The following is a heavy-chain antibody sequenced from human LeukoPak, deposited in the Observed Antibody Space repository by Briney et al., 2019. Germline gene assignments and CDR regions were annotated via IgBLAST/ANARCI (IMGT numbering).Heavy chain of an antibody. CDR2: IYYSGST. J-gene: IGHJ4*02. D-gene: IGHD4-23*01. V-gene: IGHV4-59*01. CDR3: ARATGGNSPY. Sequence: PSETLSLTCTVSGGSISSYYWSWIRQFPGKGLEWIGCIYYSGSTNYNPSLKSRVTISVDTSRNQFSLKLSSMTAADTAVYYCARATGGNSPYWGRGSLVSVSS. CDR1: GGSISSYY.